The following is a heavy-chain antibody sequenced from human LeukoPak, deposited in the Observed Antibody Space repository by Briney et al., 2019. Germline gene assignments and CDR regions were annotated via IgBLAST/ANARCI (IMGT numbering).Heavy chain of an antibody. Sequence: RPGGALRLSCAASGFTFDDYGLSWVRQAPGKGLEWVSLFSWDGGSTYYADSVKGRFTISRDNAKNSLYLQMNSLRDEDTAVYYCARGSSHDWLLKEGAFDIWGQGTMVTVSS. D-gene: IGHD3-9*01. CDR3: ARGSSHDWLLKEGAFDI. CDR1: GFTFDDYG. V-gene: IGHV3-20*04. CDR2: FSWDGGST. J-gene: IGHJ3*02.